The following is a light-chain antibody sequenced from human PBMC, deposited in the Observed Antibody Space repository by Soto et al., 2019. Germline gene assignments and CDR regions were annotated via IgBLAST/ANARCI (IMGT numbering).Light chain of an antibody. J-gene: IGKJ4*01. CDR1: QDIRNY. CDR2: DAS. Sequence: DIQMTQSPSSLSASVGDRITITCQASQDIRNYLNWYQQKPGKAPSLLIYDASNLEAGVPSRFSGGGSGTNFTFTISSLQPEDIATYYCQQSYSTPLTFGGGTKVEIK. CDR3: QQSYSTPLT. V-gene: IGKV1-33*01.